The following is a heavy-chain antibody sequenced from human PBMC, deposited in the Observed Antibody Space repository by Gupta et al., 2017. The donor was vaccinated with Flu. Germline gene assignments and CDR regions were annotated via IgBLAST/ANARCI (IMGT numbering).Heavy chain of an antibody. CDR3: AKDHSSDPSLAVNWFDP. CDR2: ISGSGGST. D-gene: IGHD1-1*01. J-gene: IGHJ5*02. Sequence: EVQLLESGGGLVQPGGSLRLSCAASGFTFSSYAMNWVRQAPGKGLEWVSAISGSGGSTYYADSVKGRFTISRDNSKNTLYLQLNSLKAEDTAVYYCAKDHSSDPSLAVNWFDPWGQGTLVTVSS. V-gene: IGHV3-23*01. CDR1: GFTFSSYA.